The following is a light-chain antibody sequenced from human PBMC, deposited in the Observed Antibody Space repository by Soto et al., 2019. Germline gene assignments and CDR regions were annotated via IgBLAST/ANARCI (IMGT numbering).Light chain of an antibody. V-gene: IGLV2-14*01. Sequence: QSVLTQPASVSGSPGQSITISCTGTGSDVGAYNYVSWYQQHPGKAPTLIISEVSNRPSGLSNRFSGSKSGNTASLTISGLQAEDEADYYCSSYAGSNLGVFGTGTKATVL. CDR1: GSDVGAYNY. CDR3: SSYAGSNLGV. J-gene: IGLJ1*01. CDR2: EVS.